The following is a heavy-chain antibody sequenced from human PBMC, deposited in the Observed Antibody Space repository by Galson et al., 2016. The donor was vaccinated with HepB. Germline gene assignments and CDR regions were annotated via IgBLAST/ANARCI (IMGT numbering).Heavy chain of an antibody. CDR3: AKVIGRVVVAACIDY. V-gene: IGHV3-30*18. J-gene: IGHJ4*02. Sequence: SLRLSCAASGFTFSNYDMYWVRQAPGKGLEWVAVISYDGSHKYYADSVKGRFTISRDNSKSTLYLQMNSLRGEDTAAYYCAKVIGRVVVAACIDYWGLGILVTVSS. CDR1: GFTFSNYD. CDR2: ISYDGSHK. D-gene: IGHD2-15*01.